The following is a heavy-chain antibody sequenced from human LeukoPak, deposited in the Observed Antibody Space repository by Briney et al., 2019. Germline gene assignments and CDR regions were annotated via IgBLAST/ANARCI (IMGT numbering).Heavy chain of an antibody. CDR1: EFTFSSYA. Sequence: GGSLRLSCAASEFTFSSYAMSWVRQAPGKGLEWVANINQDGSEKYYVDSVKGRFTIPRDNTKNSLYLQMNSLRAEDTAVYYCARDSRSSGMDAFDIWGQGTMVTVSS. D-gene: IGHD6-25*01. V-gene: IGHV3-7*03. J-gene: IGHJ3*02. CDR3: ARDSRSSGMDAFDI. CDR2: INQDGSEK.